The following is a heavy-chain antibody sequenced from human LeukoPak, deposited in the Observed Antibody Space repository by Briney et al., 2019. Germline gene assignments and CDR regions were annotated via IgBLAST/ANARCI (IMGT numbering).Heavy chain of an antibody. CDR1: GFTFTNYA. V-gene: IGHV3-23*01. Sequence: GGSLRLSCAASGFTFTNYAMSWVHQAPGKGLEWVSSITGSGGSSYYADSVKDRFTISRDTSKNTLYLQMNSLRAEDTAVYYCAKDSQHSPDTGQFDYWGQGTLVTVSS. D-gene: IGHD3-3*02. J-gene: IGHJ4*02. CDR2: ITGSGGSS. CDR3: AKDSQHSPDTGQFDY.